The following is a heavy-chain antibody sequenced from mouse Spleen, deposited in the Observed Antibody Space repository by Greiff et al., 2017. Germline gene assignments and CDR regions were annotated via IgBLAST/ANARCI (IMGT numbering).Heavy chain of an antibody. J-gene: IGHJ4*01. CDR3: ATFNSLILSMDY. Sequence: EVQLQQSGPVLVKPGASVKMSCKASGYTFTDYYMNWVKQSHGKSLEWIGVINPYNGGTSYNQKFKGKATLTVDKSSSTAYMELNSLTSEDSAVYYCATFNSLILSMDYWGQGTSVTVSS. D-gene: IGHD6-2*01. CDR1: GYTFTDYY. CDR2: INPYNGGT. V-gene: IGHV1-19*01.